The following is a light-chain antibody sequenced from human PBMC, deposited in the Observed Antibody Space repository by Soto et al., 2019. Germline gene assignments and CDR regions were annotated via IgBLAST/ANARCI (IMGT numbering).Light chain of an antibody. CDR3: SSYAGIYYLVV. CDR2: EVS. J-gene: IGLJ2*01. V-gene: IGLV2-8*01. Sequence: QSALTQPPSASGSPGQSVTISCTGTSSDVGGYNYVSWYQQHPGKAPKLMIYEVSKWPSGVPDRFSGSKSGNTASLTVSGLQADDEADYYCSSYAGIYYLVVFGGGTKVTVL. CDR1: SSDVGGYNY.